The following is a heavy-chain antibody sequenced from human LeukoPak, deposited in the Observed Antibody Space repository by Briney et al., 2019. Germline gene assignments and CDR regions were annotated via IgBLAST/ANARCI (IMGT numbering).Heavy chain of an antibody. V-gene: IGHV4-59*01. J-gene: IGHJ4*02. CDR2: IYYSGST. Sequence: SETLSLTCTVSGGSISSYYWSWIRQPPGKGLEWIGYIYYSGSTNYNPSLKSRVTISVDTSKNQFSLKLSSVTAADTAVYYCARSVGSYYDFSDYWGQGTLVTVSS. D-gene: IGHD1-26*01. CDR1: GGSISSYY. CDR3: ARSVGSYYDFSDY.